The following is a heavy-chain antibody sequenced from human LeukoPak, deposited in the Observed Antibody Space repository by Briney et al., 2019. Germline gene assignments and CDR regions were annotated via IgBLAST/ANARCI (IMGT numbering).Heavy chain of an antibody. J-gene: IGHJ4*02. CDR3: ASSGYYSTGNY. CDR2: INHSGST. V-gene: IGHV4-4*02. CDR1: GGSISSSNW. D-gene: IGHD3-22*01. Sequence: SETLSLTCAVSGGSISSSNWWSWVRQPPGKGLEWIGEINHSGSTNYNPSLKSRVTISVDTSKNQFSLKLSSVTAADTAVYYCASSGYYSTGNYWGQGTLVTVSS.